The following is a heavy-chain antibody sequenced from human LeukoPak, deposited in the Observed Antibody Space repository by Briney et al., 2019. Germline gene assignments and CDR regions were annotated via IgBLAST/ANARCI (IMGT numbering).Heavy chain of an antibody. Sequence: GGSLRLSCAASGFTFSSYAMTWVRQAPGKGLEWVSVISGSGTNTDYADSVKGRFTISRDNSKNTLYLQMNSLKTEDTAVYYCTAVYRVEGHYYYYMDGWGKGTTVTISS. V-gene: IGHV3-23*01. D-gene: IGHD3-16*02. CDR3: TAVYRVEGHYYYYMDG. J-gene: IGHJ6*03. CDR1: GFTFSSYA. CDR2: ISGSGTNT.